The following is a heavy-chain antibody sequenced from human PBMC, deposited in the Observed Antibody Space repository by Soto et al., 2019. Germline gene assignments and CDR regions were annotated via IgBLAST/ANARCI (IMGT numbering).Heavy chain of an antibody. Sequence: EVKLLESGGRLVQPGGSLRISCAASGFNFNIFAMNWVRQAPGKGLEWVSGISGGGGSTYYADSVKGRFTISRDNSKNTLYLQMNSLRAEDTAVYYCAKDPTSYDSSAQFDSWGQGTLVTVSS. D-gene: IGHD3-22*01. CDR3: AKDPTSYDSSAQFDS. CDR2: ISGGGGST. CDR1: GFNFNIFA. J-gene: IGHJ4*02. V-gene: IGHV3-23*01.